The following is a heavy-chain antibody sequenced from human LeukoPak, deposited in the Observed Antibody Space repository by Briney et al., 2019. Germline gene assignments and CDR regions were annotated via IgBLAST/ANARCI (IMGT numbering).Heavy chain of an antibody. D-gene: IGHD6-13*01. V-gene: IGHV1-2*02. CDR3: ARVPSYSSSWYDLDYYYMDV. Sequence: GASVKVSCKASGYTFTGYYMHWVRQAPGQGLEWMGWINPNSGGTNYAQKFQGRVTMTRDTSISTAYMELSRLRSDDTAVYYCARVPSYSSSWYDLDYYYMDVWGKGTTVTVSS. CDR1: GYTFTGYY. CDR2: INPNSGGT. J-gene: IGHJ6*03.